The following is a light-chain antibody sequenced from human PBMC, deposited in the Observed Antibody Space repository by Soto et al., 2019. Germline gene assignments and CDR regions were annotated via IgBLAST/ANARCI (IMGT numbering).Light chain of an antibody. J-gene: IGKJ5*01. CDR3: QQRSDAVT. V-gene: IGKV3D-20*02. CDR2: GAS. CDR1: QSVSSSH. Sequence: EIVLTQSPGTLSLSPGERATLSCRASQSVSSSHLAWYQQKPGQAPRLLISGASSRATGIPDRFTGSGSGTDFTLTISSLEPEDFAVYYCQQRSDAVTFGQGTRLEIK.